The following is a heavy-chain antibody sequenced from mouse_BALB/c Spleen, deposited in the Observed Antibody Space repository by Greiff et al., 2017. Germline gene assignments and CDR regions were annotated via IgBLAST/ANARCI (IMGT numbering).Heavy chain of an antibody. V-gene: IGHV2-6-5*01. Sequence: VKLMESGPGLVAPSQSLSITCTVSGFSLTSYDISWIRQPPGKGLEWLGVIWGGGSTYYNSALKSRLSISKDNSKSQVFLKMNSLQTDDTAMYYCAKGPTMITHYAMDYWGQGTSVTVSS. CDR1: GFSLTSYD. CDR2: IWGGGST. CDR3: AKGPTMITHYAMDY. D-gene: IGHD2-4*01. J-gene: IGHJ4*01.